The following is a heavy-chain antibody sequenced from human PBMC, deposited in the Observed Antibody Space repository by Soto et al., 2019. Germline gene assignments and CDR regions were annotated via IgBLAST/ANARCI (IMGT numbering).Heavy chain of an antibody. J-gene: IGHJ6*02. Sequence: QVQLVESGGGVVQPGRSLRLSCAASGFTFSSYGMHWVRQAPGKGLEWVAVISYDGSNKYYADSVKGRFTISRDNSKNTLYLQMNSLRAEDTAVYYCANDQEADEYGDYGYYYYGMDAWGQGTTVTVSS. V-gene: IGHV3-30*18. D-gene: IGHD4-17*01. CDR1: GFTFSSYG. CDR3: ANDQEADEYGDYGYYYYGMDA. CDR2: ISYDGSNK.